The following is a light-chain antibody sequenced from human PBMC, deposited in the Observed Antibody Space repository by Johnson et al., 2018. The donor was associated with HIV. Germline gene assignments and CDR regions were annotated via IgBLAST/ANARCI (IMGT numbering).Light chain of an antibody. CDR1: SSNVGSSF. J-gene: IGLJ1*01. CDR2: DNN. CDR3: GTWDSSLSAYV. Sequence: SVLTQPPSVSAAPGQPVTISCSGSSSNVGSSFVSWYRQVPGTAPKLLIYDNNKRPSGIPDRFSGSKSGSLATLGITGLQTGDEADYYCGTWDSSLSAYVFGTGTKVTVL. V-gene: IGLV1-51*01.